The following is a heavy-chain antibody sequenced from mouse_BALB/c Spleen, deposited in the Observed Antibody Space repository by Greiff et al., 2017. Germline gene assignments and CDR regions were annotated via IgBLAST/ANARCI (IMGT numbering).Heavy chain of an antibody. CDR2: INPSSGYT. Sequence: VQLQQSAAELARPGASVKMSCKASGYTFTSYTMHWVKQRPGQGLEWIGYINPSSGYTEYNQKFKDKTTLTADKSSSTAYMQLSSLTSEDSAVYYCARVVDYDWFAYWGQGTLVTVSA. CDR3: ARVVDYDWFAY. D-gene: IGHD2-4*01. J-gene: IGHJ3*01. CDR1: GYTFTSYT. V-gene: IGHV1-4*02.